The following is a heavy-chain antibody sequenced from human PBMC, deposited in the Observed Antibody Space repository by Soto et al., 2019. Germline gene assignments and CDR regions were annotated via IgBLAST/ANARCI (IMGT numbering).Heavy chain of an antibody. D-gene: IGHD5-18*01. CDR2: ISGSGGST. J-gene: IGHJ4*02. V-gene: IGHV3-23*01. Sequence: GGSLRLSCAASGFTFSSYAMSWVRQAPGKGLEWVSAISGSGGSTYYADSVKGRFTISRDNSKNTLYLQMNSLRAEDTAVYYCALKLYGYSSPFSDYWGQGTLVTVSS. CDR1: GFTFSSYA. CDR3: ALKLYGYSSPFSDY.